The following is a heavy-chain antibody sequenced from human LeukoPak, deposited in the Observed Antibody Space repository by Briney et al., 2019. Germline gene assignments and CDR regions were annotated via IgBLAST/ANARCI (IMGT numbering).Heavy chain of an antibody. V-gene: IGHV3-23*01. J-gene: IGHJ4*02. CDR1: GFTFSSYA. CDR3: AKGSSVAVTTQNRRGYYFDY. D-gene: IGHD4-17*01. Sequence: PGGSLRPSCAASGFTFSSYAMSWVRQAPGKGLEWVSAISGSGGSTYYADSVKGRFTISRDNSKNTLYLQMNSLRAEDTAVYYCAKGSSVAVTTQNRRGYYFDYWGQGTLVTVSS. CDR2: ISGSGGST.